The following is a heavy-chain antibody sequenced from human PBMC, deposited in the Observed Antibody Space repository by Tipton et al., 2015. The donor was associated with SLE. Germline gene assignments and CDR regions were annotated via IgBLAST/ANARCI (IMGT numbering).Heavy chain of an antibody. Sequence: SLRLSCSASGFTFGDFAMSWVRQAPGKGLEWVAVISYDGSNKYYADSVKGRFTISRDNSKNTLYLQMNSLRAEDTAVYYCARELTGESFDYWGQGTLVTVSS. CDR2: ISYDGSNK. V-gene: IGHV3-30*04. J-gene: IGHJ4*02. CDR3: ARELTGESFDY. D-gene: IGHD7-27*01. CDR1: GFTFGDFA.